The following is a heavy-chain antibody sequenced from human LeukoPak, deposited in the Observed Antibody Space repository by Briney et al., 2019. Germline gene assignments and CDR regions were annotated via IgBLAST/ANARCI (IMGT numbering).Heavy chain of an antibody. J-gene: IGHJ3*02. V-gene: IGHV1-2*02. Sequence: GASVKVSCKASGYTFTGYYMHWVRQAPGQGLEWMGWINPNSGGTNYAQKFQGRVTMTRDTSISTAYMELSRLRSDDTAVYYCARAPPGSYDAFDIWGQGTMVTVSS. CDR3: ARAPPGSYDAFDI. CDR1: GYTFTGYY. CDR2: INPNSGGT. D-gene: IGHD3-16*02.